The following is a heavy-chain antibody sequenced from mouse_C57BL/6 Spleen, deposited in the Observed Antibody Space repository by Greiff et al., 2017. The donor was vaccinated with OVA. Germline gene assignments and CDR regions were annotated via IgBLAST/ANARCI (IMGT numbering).Heavy chain of an antibody. CDR2: IDPSDSYT. V-gene: IGHV1-69*01. J-gene: IGHJ3*01. CDR1: GYTFTSYW. D-gene: IGHD2-2*01. CDR3: ARSTMVTTGFAY. Sequence: QVQLQQPGAELVMPGASVKLSCKASGYTFTSYWMHWVKQRPGQGLEWIGEIDPSDSYTNYNQKFKGKSTLTVDKSSSTAYMQVSRLTSEDTAVYYCARSTMVTTGFAYWGQGTLVTVSA.